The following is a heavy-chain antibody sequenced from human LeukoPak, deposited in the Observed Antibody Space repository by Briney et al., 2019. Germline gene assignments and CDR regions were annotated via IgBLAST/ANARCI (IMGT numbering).Heavy chain of an antibody. D-gene: IGHD2-2*01. V-gene: IGHV4-30-4*08. Sequence: SETLSLTCTVSGDSISSGDYYWSWIRQPPGKGLEWIGYIYYSGNTYYNPSLKSRVTISVDTSKNQFSLKLSSVTAADTAVYYCARRYKGYCSSTSCDYFDFWGQGTLVTVSS. CDR1: GDSISSGDYY. CDR3: ARRYKGYCSSTSCDYFDF. J-gene: IGHJ4*02. CDR2: IYYSGNT.